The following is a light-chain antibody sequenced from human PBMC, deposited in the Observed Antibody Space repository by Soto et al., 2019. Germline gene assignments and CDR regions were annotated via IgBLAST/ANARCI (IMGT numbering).Light chain of an antibody. CDR2: GAS. CDR3: QKYNDWPWT. V-gene: IGKV3-15*01. CDR1: QSVSTN. Sequence: EIVMTQSPATLSVSPGERVTLSCRASQSVSTNLAWYQQKPGQAPRLLIYGASTRATGIPARFSGSGSGTEFTLTISSLQSEDFVVYYCQKYNDWPWTFGQGTKVEIK. J-gene: IGKJ1*01.